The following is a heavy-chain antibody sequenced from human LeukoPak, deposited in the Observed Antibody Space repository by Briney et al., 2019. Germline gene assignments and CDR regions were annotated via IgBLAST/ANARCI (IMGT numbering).Heavy chain of an antibody. Sequence: GGSLRLSCAASGFSFSGYYMFWVRQAPGKGLVWVSRINTDGSNTDYADSVKGRFTISRDNAKKTLYLQMNSLRAEDTAVYYCAKDHYYYDSSGLHDYWGQGTLVTVSS. CDR2: INTDGSNT. J-gene: IGHJ4*02. CDR1: GFSFSGYY. CDR3: AKDHYYYDSSGLHDY. D-gene: IGHD3-22*01. V-gene: IGHV3-74*01.